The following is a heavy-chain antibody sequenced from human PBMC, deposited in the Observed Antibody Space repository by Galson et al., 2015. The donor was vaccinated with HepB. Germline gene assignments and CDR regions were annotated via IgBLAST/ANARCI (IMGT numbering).Heavy chain of an antibody. J-gene: IGHJ4*02. CDR2: IYYSGST. CDR1: GGSISSYY. D-gene: IGHD3-9*01. CDR3: ARLTGYRGYFDY. Sequence: ETLSLTCTVSGGSISSYYWSWIRQPPGKGLEWIGYIYYSGSTNYNPSLKSRVTISVDTSKNQFSLKLSSVTAADTAVYYCARLTGYRGYFDYWGQGTLVTVSS. V-gene: IGHV4-59*01.